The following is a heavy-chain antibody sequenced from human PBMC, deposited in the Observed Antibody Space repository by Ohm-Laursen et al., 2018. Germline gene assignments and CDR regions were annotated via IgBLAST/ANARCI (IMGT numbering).Heavy chain of an antibody. V-gene: IGHV3-30*03. J-gene: IGHJ4*02. CDR1: GFTFSSYG. Sequence: SLRLSCAASGFTFSSYGMHWVRQAPGKGLEWVAVISYDGSNKYYADSVKGRFTISRDNSKNTLYLQMNSLRAEDTAVYYCARQRGFFDSWGQGTLVTVSS. CDR3: ARQRGFFDS. CDR2: ISYDGSNK. D-gene: IGHD5-12*01.